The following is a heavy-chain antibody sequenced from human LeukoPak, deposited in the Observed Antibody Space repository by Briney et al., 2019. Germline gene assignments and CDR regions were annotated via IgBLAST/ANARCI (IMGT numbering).Heavy chain of an antibody. CDR1: GSTFSGSD. CDR2: IRSETNNDAT. J-gene: IGHJ3*02. CDR3: TRHWSSHWYSGFDI. V-gene: IGHV3-73*01. Sequence: GGSLKLSCVASGSTFSGSDVHWVRQASGKGLQWVGRIRSETNNDATAYAASVEGRFSISRDDSKNTVYLQMNSLKTEDTAVYYCTRHWSSHWYSGFDIWGQGTRVTVSS. D-gene: IGHD6-19*01.